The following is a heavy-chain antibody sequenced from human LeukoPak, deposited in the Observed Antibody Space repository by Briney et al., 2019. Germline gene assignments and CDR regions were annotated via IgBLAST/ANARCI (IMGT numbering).Heavy chain of an antibody. D-gene: IGHD3-9*01. Sequence: PSETLSLTCTVSGGSISSYYWSWIRQPPGKGLEWIGYIYYSGSTNYNPSLKSRVAISVKTSKNQFSLKLRSVTAADTAVYYCARVTGYTIEDYFDYWGQGTLVTVSS. J-gene: IGHJ4*02. CDR2: IYYSGST. CDR3: ARVTGYTIEDYFDY. V-gene: IGHV4-59*01. CDR1: GGSISSYY.